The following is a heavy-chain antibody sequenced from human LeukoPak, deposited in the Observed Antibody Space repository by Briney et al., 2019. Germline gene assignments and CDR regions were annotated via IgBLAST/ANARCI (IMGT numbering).Heavy chain of an antibody. CDR2: ISISSSYI. V-gene: IGHV3-21*01. Sequence: GGSLRLSCAASGFTFSSYSMNWVRQAPGQGLGWVSSISISSSYIYYADSVKGRFTISRDNAKNSLYLQMNSLRAEDTAVYYCARDLDSSGYPPDWGQGTLVTVSS. CDR1: GFTFSSYS. D-gene: IGHD3-22*01. CDR3: ARDLDSSGYPPD. J-gene: IGHJ4*02.